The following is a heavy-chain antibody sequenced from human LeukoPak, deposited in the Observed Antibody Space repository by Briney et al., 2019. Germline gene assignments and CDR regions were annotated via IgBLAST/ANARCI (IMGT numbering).Heavy chain of an antibody. CDR3: ERHGQSFSTGDY. D-gene: IGHD2-2*01. CDR2: IYPGDSDT. Sequence: GESLKISCKGSGYSFTSYWIAWVRQMPGKGLEWMGIIYPGDSDTRYSPSFQGQVSISADKSISAAFLQWSSLKASDTAMYYCERHGQSFSTGDYWGQGTLVTVSS. V-gene: IGHV5-51*01. J-gene: IGHJ4*02. CDR1: GYSFTSYW.